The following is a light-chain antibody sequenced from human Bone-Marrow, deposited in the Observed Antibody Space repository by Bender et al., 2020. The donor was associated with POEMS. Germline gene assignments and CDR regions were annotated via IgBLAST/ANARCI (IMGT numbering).Light chain of an antibody. J-gene: IGLJ2*01. Sequence: QSALTQPPSASGSPGQSVTISCTGTSSDIGVYDFVSWYQQHPGKAPKLIIYEVTKRPSGVPDRFSGSKSGNTASLTASGLQAEDEANYYCSSYAGNNKLLFGGGTKLTVL. V-gene: IGLV2-8*01. CDR2: EVT. CDR1: SSDIGVYDF. CDR3: SSYAGNNKLL.